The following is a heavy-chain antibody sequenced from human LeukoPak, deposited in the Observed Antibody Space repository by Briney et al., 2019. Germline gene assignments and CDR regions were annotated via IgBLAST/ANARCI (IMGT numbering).Heavy chain of an antibody. CDR3: AMSAWVDCFDY. D-gene: IGHD2-15*01. V-gene: IGHV3-74*01. J-gene: IGHJ4*02. Sequence: GGSLRLSCAASGFTSSSYWMHWVRQAPGKGLVWVSRINSDGSSTSYADSVKGRFTISRDNAKNTLYLQMNSLRAEDTAVYYCAMSAWVDCFDYWGQGTLVTVSS. CDR2: INSDGSST. CDR1: GFTSSSYW.